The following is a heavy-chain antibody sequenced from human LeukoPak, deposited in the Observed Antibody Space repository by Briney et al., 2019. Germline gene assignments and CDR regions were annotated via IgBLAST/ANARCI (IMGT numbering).Heavy chain of an antibody. CDR1: GGTFSSYA. D-gene: IGHD2-2*01. Sequence: ASVKVSCKASGGTFSSYAISWVRQAPGQGLEWMGGIIPIFGTANYAQKFQGRVTITTDESTSTAYMELSSLRSEDTAVYYCARSNIVVVPAAPNNWFDPWGQGTLVTVSS. V-gene: IGHV1-69*05. J-gene: IGHJ5*02. CDR2: IIPIFGTA. CDR3: ARSNIVVVPAAPNNWFDP.